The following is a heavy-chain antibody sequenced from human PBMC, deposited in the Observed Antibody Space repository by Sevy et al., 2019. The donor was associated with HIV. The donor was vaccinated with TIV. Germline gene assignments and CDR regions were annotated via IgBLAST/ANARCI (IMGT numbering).Heavy chain of an antibody. D-gene: IGHD6-6*01. Sequence: GGSPRLSCAASGFTFSSYAMHWVRQAPGKGLEWVAVISYDGSNKYYADSVKGRFTISRDNSKNTLYLQMNSLRAEDTAVYYCARTEIGAARFVPLQGAEIDYWGQGTLVTVSS. CDR3: ARTEIGAARFVPLQGAEIDY. V-gene: IGHV3-30*04. CDR1: GFTFSSYA. CDR2: ISYDGSNK. J-gene: IGHJ4*02.